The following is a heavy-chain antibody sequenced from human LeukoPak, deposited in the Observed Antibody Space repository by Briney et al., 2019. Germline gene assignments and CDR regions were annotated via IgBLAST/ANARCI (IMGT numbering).Heavy chain of an antibody. Sequence: SETLSLTCTVSGGSISSSHWSSIRPPPGKGLEWIGNSHTSGGTNYSPSLKSRVTISLDTSRNQFSLKLRSVTAADTAVYYCARGRSTVVTPNYYYYYCMDVWGKGTTVTVSS. J-gene: IGHJ6*03. CDR3: ARGRSTVVTPNYYYYYCMDV. CDR2: SHTSGGT. V-gene: IGHV4-4*09. D-gene: IGHD4-23*01. CDR1: GGSISSSH.